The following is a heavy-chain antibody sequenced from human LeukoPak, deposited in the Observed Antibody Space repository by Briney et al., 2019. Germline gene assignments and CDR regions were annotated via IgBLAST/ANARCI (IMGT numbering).Heavy chain of an antibody. Sequence: GGSLRLSCAASGFTFSSYAMSWVRQAPGKGLEWVSAISGSGGSTYYADPVKGRFTISRDNSKNTLYLQMNSLRAEDTAVYYCAKTVRGYYDSTSFDCWGQGTLVTVSS. CDR2: ISGSGGST. CDR1: GFTFSSYA. V-gene: IGHV3-23*01. J-gene: IGHJ4*02. CDR3: AKTVRGYYDSTSFDC. D-gene: IGHD3-22*01.